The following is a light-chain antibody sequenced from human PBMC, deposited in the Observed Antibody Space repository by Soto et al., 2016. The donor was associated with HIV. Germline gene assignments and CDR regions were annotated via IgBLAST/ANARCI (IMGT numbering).Light chain of an antibody. Sequence: SYVLTQPPSVSVAPGKTARITCGGNNIGTKSVHWYQQKAGQAPILVVYDDSHRPSGIPERFSGSNSGNTATLTINSVEAGDEADYYCQVWDSSSDHYVFGTGTKVTVL. CDR1: NIGTKS. CDR2: DDS. V-gene: IGLV3-21*03. CDR3: QVWDSSSDHYV. J-gene: IGLJ1*01.